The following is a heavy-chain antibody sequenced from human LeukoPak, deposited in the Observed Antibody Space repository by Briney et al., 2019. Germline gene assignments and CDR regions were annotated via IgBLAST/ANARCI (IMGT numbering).Heavy chain of an antibody. CDR1: GGSFSGYY. CDR3: ARVGTYYDSIRDYYFDY. D-gene: IGHD3-22*01. V-gene: IGHV4-59*01. CDR2: IYYSGST. J-gene: IGHJ4*02. Sequence: SETLSLTCAVYGGSFSGYYWSWIRQPPGKGLEWIGYIYYSGSTNYNPSLKSRVTISVDTSKNQFSLKLSSVTAADTAVYYCARVGTYYDSIRDYYFDYWGQGTLVTVSS.